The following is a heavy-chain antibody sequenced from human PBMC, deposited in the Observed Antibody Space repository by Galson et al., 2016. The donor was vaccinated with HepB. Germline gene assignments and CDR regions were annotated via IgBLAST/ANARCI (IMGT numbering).Heavy chain of an antibody. CDR1: GFTLRTFS. V-gene: IGHV3-21*04. CDR3: ATERAHFLCSDAFDI. D-gene: IGHD3-10*02. CDR2: IDSRSLFI. Sequence: SLRLSCAASGFTLRTFSVSWIRQAPGKGLEWVSSIDSRSLFIYQADSVKGRFTISRDNAKNSAYLQMNSLRDEDTAVYYCATERAHFLCSDAFDIWGQGTMVTVAS. J-gene: IGHJ3*02.